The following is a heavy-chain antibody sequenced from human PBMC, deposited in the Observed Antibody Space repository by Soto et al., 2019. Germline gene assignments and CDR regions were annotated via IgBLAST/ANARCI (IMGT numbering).Heavy chain of an antibody. Sequence: SETLSLSYAVYGGSFSGYYWSWIRQPPGKGLEWIGEINHSGSTKYNPSLKSRVTISVGTSKNQFSLKLSSVTAADTAVYYCARWWMYAPRFDPCGQGTLVTVSS. CDR2: INHSGST. CDR1: GGSFSGYY. CDR3: ARWWMYAPRFDP. V-gene: IGHV4-34*01. J-gene: IGHJ5*02. D-gene: IGHD2-8*01.